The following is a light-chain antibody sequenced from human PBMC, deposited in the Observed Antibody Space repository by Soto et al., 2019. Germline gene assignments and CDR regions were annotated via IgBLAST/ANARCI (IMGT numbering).Light chain of an antibody. CDR1: SSDDGSYNL. CDR3: CSYEGSSTNWV. J-gene: IGLJ3*02. V-gene: IGLV2-23*02. CDR2: EVS. Sequence: QSALTQPASVSGSPGQSITISCTGTSSDDGSYNLVSWYQQYPGKAPKLMIYEVSKRPSGVSNRFSGSKSGNRASLTISGLQAEDEADYYCCSYEGSSTNWVFGGGTKLTVL.